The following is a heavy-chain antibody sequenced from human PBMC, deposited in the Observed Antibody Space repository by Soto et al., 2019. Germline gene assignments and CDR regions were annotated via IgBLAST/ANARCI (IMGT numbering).Heavy chain of an antibody. CDR3: ARGYSGRNYPHFDY. CDR2: IIPIFGTA. V-gene: IGHV1-69*13. J-gene: IGHJ4*02. CDR1: GGTFSSYA. D-gene: IGHD1-26*01. Sequence: SVKVSCKASGGTFSSYAISWVRQAPGQGLEWMGGIIPIFGTANYAQKFQGRVTITADESTSTAYMELSSLRSEDTAVYYCARGYSGRNYPHFDYWGQGTLVTVSS.